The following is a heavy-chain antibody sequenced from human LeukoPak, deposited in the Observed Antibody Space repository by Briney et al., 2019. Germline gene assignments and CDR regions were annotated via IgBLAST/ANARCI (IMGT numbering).Heavy chain of an antibody. V-gene: IGHV3-23*01. CDR2: ISGSGSST. J-gene: IGHJ4*02. Sequence: PGGSLRLSCAASGFTFSNYDMGWVRQAPGEGLEWVSSISGSGSSTYYADSVKGRFTISRDNSKNTLYLQMNSLRAEDTAVYYCAKDRTLVAGRFDYWGQGTLVTVSS. D-gene: IGHD6-19*01. CDR3: AKDRTLVAGRFDY. CDR1: GFTFSNYD.